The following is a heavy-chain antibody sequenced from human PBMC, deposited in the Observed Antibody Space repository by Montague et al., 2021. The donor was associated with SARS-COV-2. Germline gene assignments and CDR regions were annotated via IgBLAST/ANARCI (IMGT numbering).Heavy chain of an antibody. CDR3: ARVHPLWFGELLLDYYYYYGRGV. V-gene: IGHV4-4*02. Sequence: SETLSLTCAVSGGSISSSNCWSWVRQPPGKGLEWFGEFYHSGSTNYNPTLKSRVTISVDKSKNQLSLMLGSVTAADTAAYYCARVHPLWFGELLLDYYYYYGRGVWGQGTTVTVSS. D-gene: IGHD3-10*01. J-gene: IGHJ6*02. CDR1: GGSISSSNC. CDR2: FYHSGST.